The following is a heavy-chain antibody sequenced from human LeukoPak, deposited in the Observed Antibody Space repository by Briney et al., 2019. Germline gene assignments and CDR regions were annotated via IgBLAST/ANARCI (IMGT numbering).Heavy chain of an antibody. Sequence: GRSLRLSCAASGFTFSRYGMHWVRQAPGKGLEWVAFISLDGSNKYYAHSVKGRFTISRDNSMNTLYLQMNSRRAGDTAVYYCAKPTYGEEIFDYWGQGTLVTVSS. V-gene: IGHV3-30*18. D-gene: IGHD2-8*01. CDR2: ISLDGSNK. CDR3: AKPTYGEEIFDY. J-gene: IGHJ4*02. CDR1: GFTFSRYG.